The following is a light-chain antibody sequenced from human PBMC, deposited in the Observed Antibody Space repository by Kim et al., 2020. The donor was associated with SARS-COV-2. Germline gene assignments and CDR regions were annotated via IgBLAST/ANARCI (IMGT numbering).Light chain of an antibody. CDR2: RAS. Sequence: LFVSPGETATLSCRASQNVRSNLAWYQQKPGQAPRLLISRASTRATGIPARFSGSGSGTEFTLTITSLQSEDFAVYYCQQYDIWPTFGQGTKLEI. CDR1: QNVRSN. CDR3: QQYDIWPT. V-gene: IGKV3-15*01. J-gene: IGKJ2*01.